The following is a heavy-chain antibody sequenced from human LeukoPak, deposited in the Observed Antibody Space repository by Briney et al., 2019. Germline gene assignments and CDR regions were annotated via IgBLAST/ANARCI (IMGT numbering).Heavy chain of an antibody. CDR1: GFTFSSYS. J-gene: IGHJ3*02. Sequence: GGSLRLSCAASGFTFSSYSMNWVRQARGKGLELVSYISISSSGYIYYADSVKGRFTISRDNAKNSLYLQMNSLRAEDTAVYYCASSRYEGGTFDIWGQGTLVTVSS. D-gene: IGHD3-16*01. CDR2: ISISSSGYI. V-gene: IGHV3-21*01. CDR3: ASSRYEGGTFDI.